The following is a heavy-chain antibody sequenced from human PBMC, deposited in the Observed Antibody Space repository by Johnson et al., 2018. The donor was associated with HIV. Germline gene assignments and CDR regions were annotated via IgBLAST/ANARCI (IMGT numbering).Heavy chain of an antibody. CDR1: GFTFSSY. Sequence: VQLVESGGGLVQPGGSLRLSCAASGFTFSSYMHWVRQATGKGLEWVSAIGTAGDTYYPGSVKGRFTISRENAKNSLYLQMNSLRAEDTAVYYCARVGRGEMATAPLDAFDIWGQGTMVTVSS. CDR2: IGTAGDT. V-gene: IGHV3-13*01. J-gene: IGHJ3*02. CDR3: ARVGRGEMATAPLDAFDI. D-gene: IGHD5-24*01.